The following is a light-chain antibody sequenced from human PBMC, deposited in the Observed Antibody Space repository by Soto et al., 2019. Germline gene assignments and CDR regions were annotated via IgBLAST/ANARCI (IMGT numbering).Light chain of an antibody. CDR2: EGN. Sequence: QSALTQPASMSGSPGQSITISCTGTNNDVGSYNLVSWYQQHPGKAPKLIIYEGNKRPSGISNRFSGSKSGSTASLTISGLQSEDESDHYCCSYAGSGTGVFGGGTKFTVL. J-gene: IGLJ3*02. CDR3: CSYAGSGTGV. V-gene: IGLV2-23*01. CDR1: NNDVGSYNL.